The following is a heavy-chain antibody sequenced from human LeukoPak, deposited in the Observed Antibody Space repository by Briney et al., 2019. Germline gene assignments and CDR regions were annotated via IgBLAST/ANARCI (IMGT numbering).Heavy chain of an antibody. D-gene: IGHD2-8*02. CDR2: FNSDGSST. CDR1: GFTFSSYW. Sequence: PGGSLRLSCAASGFTFSSYWMLWVRQAPGKGLVWVSRFNSDGSSTSYADSVKGRFTISRDNAQNTLYLQMNSLRAEDTAVYYCARDHRPLRSSGYYAMDVWGQGTTVTVSS. V-gene: IGHV3-74*01. J-gene: IGHJ6*02. CDR3: ARDHRPLRSSGYYAMDV.